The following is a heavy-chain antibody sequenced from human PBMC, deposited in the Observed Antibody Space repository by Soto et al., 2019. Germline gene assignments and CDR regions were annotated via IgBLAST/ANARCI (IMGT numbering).Heavy chain of an antibody. V-gene: IGHV3-23*01. CDR3: AKDREPTALVTGLVGGYFDD. CDR1: GFTFSSYA. Sequence: GGSLRLSCEASGFTFSSYAMSWVRQAPGKGLEGVSGISGGDGSTYYADSVKGRFTISRDNSKNTLYLQMNSLRAEDTAVYYCAKDREPTALVTGLVGGYFDDWGRGTLVTVSS. D-gene: IGHD5-18*01. CDR2: ISGGDGST. J-gene: IGHJ4*02.